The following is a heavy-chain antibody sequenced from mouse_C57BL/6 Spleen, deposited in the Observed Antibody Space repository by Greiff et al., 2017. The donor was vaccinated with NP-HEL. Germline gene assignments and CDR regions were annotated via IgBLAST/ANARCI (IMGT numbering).Heavy chain of an antibody. J-gene: IGHJ4*01. V-gene: IGHV1-62-2*01. Sequence: VQLQQSGAELVKPGASVKLSCKASGYTFTEYTIHWVKQRSGQGLEWIGWFYPGSGSIKYNEKFKDKATLTADKSSSTVYMELSRLQSEDSAVYFCARHEERAYGSSSYYYAMDYWGQGTSVTVSS. CDR3: ARHEERAYGSSSYYYAMDY. D-gene: IGHD1-1*01. CDR2: FYPGSGSI. CDR1: GYTFTEYT.